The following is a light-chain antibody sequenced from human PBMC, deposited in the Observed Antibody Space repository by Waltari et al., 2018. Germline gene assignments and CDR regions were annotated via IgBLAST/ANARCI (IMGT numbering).Light chain of an antibody. V-gene: IGKV2-28*01. Sequence: DIVMPQSPLSLPVTPGEPASISCRSSQSLLHSNGYNDLDWYLQKQGQSPQLLIYLGSNRASGVPDRFSGSGSGTDFTLKISRVEAEDVGVYYCMQALQTPYTFGQGTKLEIK. CDR2: LGS. J-gene: IGKJ2*01. CDR3: MQALQTPYT. CDR1: QSLLHSNGYND.